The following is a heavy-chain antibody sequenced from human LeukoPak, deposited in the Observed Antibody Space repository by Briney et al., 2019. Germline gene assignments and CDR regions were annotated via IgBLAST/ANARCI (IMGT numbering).Heavy chain of an antibody. CDR1: GGSFSSYY. CDR3: ARESFLEWLLYPPDYYYYGMDV. D-gene: IGHD3-3*01. V-gene: IGHV4-4*07. Sequence: SETLSLTCTVSGGSFSSYYWSWIRQPAGKGLERIGRIYTSGSTNYNPSLKSRVTMSVDTSKNQFSLKLSSVTAADTAVYYCARESFLEWLLYPPDYYYYGMDVWGQGTTVTVSS. CDR2: IYTSGST. J-gene: IGHJ6*02.